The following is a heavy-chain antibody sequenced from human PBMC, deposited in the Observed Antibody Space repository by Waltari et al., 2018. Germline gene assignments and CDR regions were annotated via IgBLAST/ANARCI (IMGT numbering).Heavy chain of an antibody. J-gene: IGHJ4*02. CDR1: GGSISSSTW. CDR2: ISGSSGST. D-gene: IGHD1-1*01. Sequence: QVQLQESGPGLVKPSETLSLTCAVSGGSISSSTWWSWIRQPPGKGLEWIGYISGSSGSTYYNPSLKSRVTISTDTSKNQFSLKLSSVTAADTAVYYCARDPLRGTSDVWGRGVLVTVSS. CDR3: ARDPLRGTSDV. V-gene: IGHV4-4*02.